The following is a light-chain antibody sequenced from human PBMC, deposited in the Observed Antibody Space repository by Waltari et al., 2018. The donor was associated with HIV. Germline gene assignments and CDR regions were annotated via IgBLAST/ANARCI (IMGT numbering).Light chain of an antibody. Sequence: QSALTQPASVSGSPGQSITISCNGSSSDVGTYNLVSWYQQHPDKAPKLMIYEVNKRPSGVSNRFSGSKSGNTASLTISGLQAEDDADYYCCSFAGSSTVVFGGGTKLTVL. CDR2: EVN. J-gene: IGLJ2*01. V-gene: IGLV2-23*02. CDR3: CSFAGSSTVV. CDR1: SSDVGTYNL.